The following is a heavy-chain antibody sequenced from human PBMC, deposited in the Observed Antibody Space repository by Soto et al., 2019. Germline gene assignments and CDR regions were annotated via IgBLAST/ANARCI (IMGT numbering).Heavy chain of an antibody. CDR2: INHSGRV. D-gene: IGHD3-22*01. V-gene: IGHV4-34*01. CDR3: STRAYDTNGYYRFDP. Sequence: SETLSLTCAVYGGSFSGYSWTWIRQSPGKGLEWIGDINHSGRVNYSPSLKSRVTISLDTSKNQFSLTLSAVTAADTAMYYCSTRAYDTNGYYRFDPWGQGTLVTVSS. CDR1: GGSFSGYS. J-gene: IGHJ5*01.